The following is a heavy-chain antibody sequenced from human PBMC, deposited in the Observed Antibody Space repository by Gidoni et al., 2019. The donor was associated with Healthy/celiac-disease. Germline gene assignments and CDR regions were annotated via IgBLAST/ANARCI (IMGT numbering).Heavy chain of an antibody. CDR2: INPNSGGT. V-gene: IGHV1-2*04. Sequence: QVQLVQSGAEVKKPGASVQVSCKASGYTFTGYYMHWVRQAPGQGLEWMGWINPNSGGTNYAQKFQGWVTMTRDTSISTAYMELSRLRSDDTAVYYCARVRGDYGDYDYWYFDLWGRGTLVTVSS. J-gene: IGHJ2*01. D-gene: IGHD4-17*01. CDR3: ARVRGDYGDYDYWYFDL. CDR1: GYTFTGYY.